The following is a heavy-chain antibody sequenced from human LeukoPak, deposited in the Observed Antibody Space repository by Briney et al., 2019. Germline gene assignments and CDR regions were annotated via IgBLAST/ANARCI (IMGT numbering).Heavy chain of an antibody. V-gene: IGHV4-30-2*01. D-gene: IGHD3-9*01. CDR2: MYHSGST. J-gene: IGHJ5*02. Sequence: SQTLSLTCAVSGGSISSGGYSWSWLRQPPGKGVEWFGYMYHSGSTYYNPSLKSRVTISVDRSKNQFSLKLSSVTAADTAVYYCARDRGSGIFTGGWFDPWGQGTLVTVSS. CDR1: GGSISSGGYS. CDR3: ARDRGSGIFTGGWFDP.